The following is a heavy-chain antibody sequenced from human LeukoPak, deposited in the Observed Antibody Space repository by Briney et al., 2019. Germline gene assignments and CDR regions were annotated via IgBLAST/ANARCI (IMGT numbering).Heavy chain of an antibody. CDR2: IIPIFGTA. Sequence: SVKVSCKASGGTFSSYAISWVRQAPGQGLEWVGGIIPIFGTANYAQKFQGRVTITADESTSTAYMELSSLRSEDTAVYYCARAPGAAAGGYYFDYWGQGTLVTVSS. CDR3: ARAPGAAAGGYYFDY. CDR1: GGTFSSYA. V-gene: IGHV1-69*13. D-gene: IGHD6-13*01. J-gene: IGHJ4*02.